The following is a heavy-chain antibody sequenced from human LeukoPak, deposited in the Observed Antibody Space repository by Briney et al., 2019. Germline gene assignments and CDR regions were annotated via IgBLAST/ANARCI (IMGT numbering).Heavy chain of an antibody. CDR3: AREGFDY. V-gene: IGHV1-8*03. J-gene: IGHJ4*02. Sequence: ASVKVSCKASGYTFTTYDINWVRQATGQGLEWMGWMNPNSGNTGYAQKFQGRVTITWDTSMSTAYMELSGLRSEDTAVYYCAREGFDYWGQGTLVTVSS. CDR1: GYTFTTYD. CDR2: MNPNSGNT.